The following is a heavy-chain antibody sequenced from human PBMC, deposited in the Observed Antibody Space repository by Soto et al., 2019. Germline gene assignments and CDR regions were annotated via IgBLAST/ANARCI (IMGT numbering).Heavy chain of an antibody. Sequence: GSSVKVSCKASGYTFSGYYMHWVRQAPGQGLEWMGWINPNSGGPNYAQKFQGRVTMTSDTSTSTAYMELSRLRSEDTAVYYCARDKLGYCSSTSCQNITPYYYYGMDVWGQVTTVTVSS. V-gene: IGHV1-2*02. D-gene: IGHD2-2*01. J-gene: IGHJ6*02. CDR1: GYTFSGYY. CDR3: ARDKLGYCSSTSCQNITPYYYYGMDV. CDR2: INPNSGGP.